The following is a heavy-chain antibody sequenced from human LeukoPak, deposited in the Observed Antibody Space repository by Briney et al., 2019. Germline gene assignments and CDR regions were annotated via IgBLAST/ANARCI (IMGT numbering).Heavy chain of an antibody. V-gene: IGHV1-69*13. Sequence: EASVTVSCKASGYTFSSYAISWVRQAPGQGLEWTGGIIPIFGTANYAQKFQGRVTITADESTSTAYMELSSLRSEDTAVYYCARRGFAAAGPNWFDPWGQGTLVTVSS. D-gene: IGHD6-13*01. CDR1: GYTFSSYA. J-gene: IGHJ5*02. CDR2: IIPIFGTA. CDR3: ARRGFAAAGPNWFDP.